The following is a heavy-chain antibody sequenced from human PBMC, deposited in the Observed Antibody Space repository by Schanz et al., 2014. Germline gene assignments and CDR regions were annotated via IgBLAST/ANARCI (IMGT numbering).Heavy chain of an antibody. J-gene: IGHJ4*02. CDR1: GFTFSSYA. D-gene: IGHD5-12*01. V-gene: IGHV3-30-3*01. Sequence: QVQLLQFGGGVVQPGRSLRLSCAASGFTFSSYAMHWVRQAPGKGLEWVALISNDGSIKYYADSVEGRFTISRDNSRTTLYLQMTSLRTHDTAVYYFASPSGYSDYGTYFDFWGQGTLVTVSS. CDR2: ISNDGSIK. CDR3: ASPSGYSDYGTYFDF.